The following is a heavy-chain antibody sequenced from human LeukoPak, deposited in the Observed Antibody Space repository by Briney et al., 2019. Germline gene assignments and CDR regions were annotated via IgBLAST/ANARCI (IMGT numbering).Heavy chain of an antibody. CDR3: ARAPITSPFYFDS. J-gene: IGHJ4*02. D-gene: IGHD2-2*01. V-gene: IGHV3-20*04. CDR2: INWSGGST. CDR1: GFAFDEHG. Sequence: PGGSLRLSCTASGFAFDEHGMSWVRQVPGKGLEWVSGINWSGGSTGYADPLRGRFTISRDNAKNSLYLQMDSLRAEDTALYYCARAPITSPFYFDSWGQGTLVTDSS.